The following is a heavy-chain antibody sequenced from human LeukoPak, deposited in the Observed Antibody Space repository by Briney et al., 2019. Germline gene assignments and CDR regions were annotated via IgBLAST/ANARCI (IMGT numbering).Heavy chain of an antibody. D-gene: IGHD3-22*01. CDR3: ARHAAPYYDSSGYYGFDY. CDR2: IYYSGST. CDR1: GGSISSYY. J-gene: IGHJ4*02. Sequence: PSETLSLTCTVSGGSISSYYWRWIRQPPGKGLEWIGYIYYSGSTNYNPSLKSRVTISVDTSKNQFSLKLSSVTAADTAVYYCARHAAPYYDSSGYYGFDYWGQGTLVTVSS. V-gene: IGHV4-59*08.